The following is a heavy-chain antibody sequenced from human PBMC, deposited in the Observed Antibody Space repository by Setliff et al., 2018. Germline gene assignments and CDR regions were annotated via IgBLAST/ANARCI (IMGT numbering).Heavy chain of an antibody. V-gene: IGHV4-4*07. J-gene: IGHJ4*01. CDR3: ARAREGGFLEWAPFDF. CDR2: VYSDGNT. D-gene: IGHD3-3*01. Sequence: PSETLSLPCSVSVDLILDHWWTWIRQPAGKGLEWIGQVYSDGNTKYNPSLSNRVTISVDRSSNQFSLELSSVNAADTAVYYCARAREGGFLEWAPFDFWGRGMQVTVSS. CDR1: VDLILDHW.